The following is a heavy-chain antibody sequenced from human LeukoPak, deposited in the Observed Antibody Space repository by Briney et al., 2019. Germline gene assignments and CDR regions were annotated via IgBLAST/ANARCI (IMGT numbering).Heavy chain of an antibody. CDR2: VFHSGNT. CDR1: GYSISSTHY. CDR3: ARALDTAMDD. J-gene: IGHJ4*02. D-gene: IGHD5-18*01. V-gene: IGHV4-38-2*02. Sequence: PSETLSLTCTVSGYSISSTHYWGWIRQPPGKVLEWVGSVFHSGNTYCNPSLKSRLTISADTSKNQFSLTLTSVTAADTAVYYCARALDTAMDDWGQGTLVTVSS.